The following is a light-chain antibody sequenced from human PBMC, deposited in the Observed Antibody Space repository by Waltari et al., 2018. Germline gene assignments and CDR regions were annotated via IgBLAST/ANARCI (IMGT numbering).Light chain of an antibody. V-gene: IGKV3-15*01. J-gene: IGKJ2*03. CDR3: QHYNNRPPYS. Sequence: EIELTQSPATLSASPGERGTLSCRASQGISNNLVWYQHKPGQSPRLLIYGASARATGVPERFSGSGYLTEFTLTISSLQSEDFAVYYCQHYNNRPPYSFGQGTKLDIK. CDR1: QGISNN. CDR2: GAS.